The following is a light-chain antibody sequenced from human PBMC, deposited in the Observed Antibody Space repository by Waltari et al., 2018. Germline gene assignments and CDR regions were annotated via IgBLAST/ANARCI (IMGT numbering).Light chain of an antibody. V-gene: IGLV1-47*01. J-gene: IGLJ3*02. CDR3: ATWDDSLSAHV. CDR2: RNN. CDR1: SSNLGRNS. Sequence: QSVLTQPPSASGPPGQTVSISCSGNSSNLGRNSVHWHQQPPGTAPKLLIYRNNQRPLGVPDRISGSKSGTSASLAISGLRSEDEADYYCATWDDSLSAHVFGGGTKVTVL.